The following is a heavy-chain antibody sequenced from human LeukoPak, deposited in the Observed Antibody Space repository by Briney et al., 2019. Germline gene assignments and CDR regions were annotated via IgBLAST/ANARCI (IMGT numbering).Heavy chain of an antibody. V-gene: IGHV1-46*01. CDR2: INPGAATT. J-gene: IGHJ6*02. D-gene: IGHD1-26*01. Sequence: ASVKVSCKASGYTFTSYYVHWVRQAPGQRLEWMGIINPGAATTNNAQKFQGRVTMPRDTSTSTVYVELSSLRSEDTAVYYCARGGGDLYYYYGMDVWGQGTTVTVSS. CDR1: GYTFTSYY. CDR3: ARGGGDLYYYYGMDV.